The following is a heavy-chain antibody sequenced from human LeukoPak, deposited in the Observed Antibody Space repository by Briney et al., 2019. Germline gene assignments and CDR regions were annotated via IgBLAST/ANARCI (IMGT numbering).Heavy chain of an antibody. CDR2: ISSIGSTI. D-gene: IGHD3-10*02. CDR1: GFTFTNYW. Sequence: GGSLRLSCAASGFTFTNYWMSWVRQAPGKGLEWVSYISSIGSTIYYADSVKGRFTISRANAKNSLYLQMNSLRAEDTAVYYCAELGITMIGGVWGKGTTVTISS. J-gene: IGHJ6*04. V-gene: IGHV3-48*04. CDR3: AELGITMIGGV.